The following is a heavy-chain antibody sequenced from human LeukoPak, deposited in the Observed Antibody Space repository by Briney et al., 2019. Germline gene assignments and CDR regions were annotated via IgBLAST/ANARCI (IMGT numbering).Heavy chain of an antibody. CDR1: GGSSSNFY. CDR3: ARGGNWFDP. V-gene: IGHV4-59*01. Sequence: SETLSLTCTGYGGSSSNFYWIWLAPPPGQGLEWIGYISYSGSTNYNPSLKSRVTISVDTSENLFSLKLTSVTAADTAVYYCARGGNWFDPWGQGTLVTVSS. CDR2: ISYSGST. J-gene: IGHJ5*02.